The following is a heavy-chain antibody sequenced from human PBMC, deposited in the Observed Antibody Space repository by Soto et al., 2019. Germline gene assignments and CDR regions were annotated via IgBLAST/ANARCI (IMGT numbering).Heavy chain of an antibody. Sequence: QVQLVESGGGVVQPGRSLRLSCAASGFTISSYGMHWVRQATGKGLEWVAVIWYGGSNKYYAYSVKGRFTISRENSKNTLYLKMNSLRAEDTAVYYCARDLGRWPQEYHYYFGIDVWGQGTTVTVSS. V-gene: IGHV3-33*01. CDR1: GFTISSYG. CDR3: ARDLGRWPQEYHYYFGIDV. J-gene: IGHJ6*02. CDR2: IWYGGSNK.